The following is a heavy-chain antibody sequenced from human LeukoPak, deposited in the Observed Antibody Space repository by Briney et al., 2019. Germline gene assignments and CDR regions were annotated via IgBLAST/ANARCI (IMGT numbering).Heavy chain of an antibody. V-gene: IGHV3-74*01. CDR3: ARERPAADFDF. Sequence: PGGSLRLSCAASGFTFSSYSMNWVRQAPGKGLAWVSRINTDGSSTNYADSVKGRFTISRDNAKNTLHLQMNSLRAEDTAVYYCARERPAADFDFWGQGTLVTVSS. D-gene: IGHD2-2*01. CDR2: INTDGSST. CDR1: GFTFSSYS. J-gene: IGHJ4*02.